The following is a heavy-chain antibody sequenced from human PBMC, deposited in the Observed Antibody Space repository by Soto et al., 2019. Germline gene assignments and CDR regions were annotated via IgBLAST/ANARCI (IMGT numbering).Heavy chain of an antibody. CDR1: GDSISSSSYY. CDR3: ASLYGDYVPY. CDR2: INYSGST. V-gene: IGHV4-39*01. D-gene: IGHD4-17*01. Sequence: QLQLQESGPGLVKPSETLSLTCSVSGDSISSSSYYWGWIRQPPGKGLEWIGTINYSGSTYYNPSLKSRVTISVATSKNQFSLRVRSVTAADTAVYYCASLYGDYVPYWGQGILVSVSS. J-gene: IGHJ4*02.